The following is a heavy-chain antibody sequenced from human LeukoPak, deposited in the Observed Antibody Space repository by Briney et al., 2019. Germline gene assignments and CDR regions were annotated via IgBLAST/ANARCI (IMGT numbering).Heavy chain of an antibody. Sequence: QPGDCLRLSCVASGFTFSSYAMSGVRQAPGKGLEWVSTISGGGDTAYYADSVKGRFTISRDNSKNTLYLQMNSLIAEDTALYYCAKESGEFDYWGQGTLVTVSS. CDR3: AKESGEFDY. V-gene: IGHV3-23*01. J-gene: IGHJ4*02. CDR1: GFTFSSYA. CDR2: ISGGGDTA. D-gene: IGHD7-27*01.